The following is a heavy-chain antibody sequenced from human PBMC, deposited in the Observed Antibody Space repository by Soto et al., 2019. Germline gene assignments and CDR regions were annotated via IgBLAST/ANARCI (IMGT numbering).Heavy chain of an antibody. J-gene: IGHJ6*02. CDR2: ISPDNGNT. V-gene: IGHV1-18*01. CDR1: GYTFTIYG. Sequence: QVQLVQSGGEVKKPGASVKVSCKASGYTFTIYGINWVRQAPGQGLEWMGWISPDNGNTNYAQKRQGRVTMTTDKSTSTAYMERRSLRSDDTAVYYCARALGYSGYAGMDVWGQGTTVTVSS. CDR3: ARALGYSGYAGMDV. D-gene: IGHD5-12*01.